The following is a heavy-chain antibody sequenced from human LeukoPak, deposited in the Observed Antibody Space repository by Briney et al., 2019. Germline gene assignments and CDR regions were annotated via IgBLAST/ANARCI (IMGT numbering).Heavy chain of an antibody. CDR2: IAWNTGNT. CDR3: ARVVGATTGYYFDY. V-gene: IGHV3-9*01. CDR1: GFTFDDYA. D-gene: IGHD1-26*01. Sequence: PGGSLRLSCAASGFTFDDYAMHWVRQAPGKGLEWVSGIAWNTGNTGYADSVKGRFTISRDNAENSLYLQMNSLRAEDTAVYYCARVVGATTGYYFDYWGQGTLVTVSS. J-gene: IGHJ4*02.